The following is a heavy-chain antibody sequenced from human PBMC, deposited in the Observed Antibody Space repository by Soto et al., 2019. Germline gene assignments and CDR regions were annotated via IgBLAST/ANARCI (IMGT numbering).Heavy chain of an antibody. Sequence: GESLKISCRGSGYDFNTNWFSWVRQLPGRGLEWVGIMYPGDSDTRYNPSLQGHVTLSVDVTVSTAFLQWRSLETSDTGMYFCARLPRDCNKTSCYYADHWGQGTQVTVPQ. D-gene: IGHD3-3*01. V-gene: IGHV5-51*01. CDR1: GYDFNTNW. J-gene: IGHJ4*02. CDR3: ARLPRDCNKTSCYYADH. CDR2: MYPGDSDT.